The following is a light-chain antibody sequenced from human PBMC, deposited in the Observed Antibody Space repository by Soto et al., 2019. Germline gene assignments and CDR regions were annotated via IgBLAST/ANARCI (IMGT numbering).Light chain of an antibody. Sequence: QSVLTQPPSASGSPGQSVTISCTGTSSDVGGYNYVSWYQQHPGKAPKLVIYEVRNRPSGVPDRFSASKSGNTASLTVSGLQAEDEADYYCSSYAGSNNRVVFGGGTKLTVL. CDR1: SSDVGGYNY. V-gene: IGLV2-8*01. CDR2: EVR. J-gene: IGLJ2*01. CDR3: SSYAGSNNRVV.